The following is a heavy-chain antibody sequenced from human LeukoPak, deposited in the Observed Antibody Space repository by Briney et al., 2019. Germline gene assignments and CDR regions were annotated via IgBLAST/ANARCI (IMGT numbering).Heavy chain of an antibody. D-gene: IGHD1-26*01. J-gene: IGHJ5*02. V-gene: IGHV4-59*01. CDR1: GGSISSYY. Sequence: SETLSLTCTVSGGSISSYYWGWIRQPPGKGLEWIGYIYYSGSTNYNPSLKSRVTISVDTSKNQFSLKLSSVTAADTAVYYCARVTIRSYRFDPWGQGTLVTVSS. CDR3: ARVTIRSYRFDP. CDR2: IYYSGST.